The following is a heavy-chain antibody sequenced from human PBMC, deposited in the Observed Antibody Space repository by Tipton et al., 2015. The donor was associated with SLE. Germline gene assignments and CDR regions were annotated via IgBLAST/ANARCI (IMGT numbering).Heavy chain of an antibody. Sequence: TLSLTCTVSGGSFSSGDYYWSWIRQPAGKGLEWIGHLYTTGSTDYNPSLKSRVTISVDMSKNQFSLKLSSVTAADTAVYYCARDAYGMYVWGPGTTVTVSS. CDR3: ARDAYGMYV. J-gene: IGHJ6*02. V-gene: IGHV4-61*09. CDR1: GGSFSSGDYY. CDR2: LYTTGST.